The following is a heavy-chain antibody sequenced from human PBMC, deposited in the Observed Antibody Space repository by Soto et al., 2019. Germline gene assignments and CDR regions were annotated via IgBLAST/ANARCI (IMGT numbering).Heavy chain of an antibody. D-gene: IGHD3-3*01. J-gene: IGHJ4*02. CDR2: ISGSGGST. V-gene: IGHV3-23*01. CDR1: GFTFCSYA. CDR3: AKDFFWRDDNFDY. Sequence: GGSPRLSCAASGFTFCSYAMSWVRPDPGKGLEWVSAISGSGGSTYYADSVKGRFTISRDNSKNTLYLQMNSLRAEDTAVYYCAKDFFWRDDNFDYWGQGTLVTVSS.